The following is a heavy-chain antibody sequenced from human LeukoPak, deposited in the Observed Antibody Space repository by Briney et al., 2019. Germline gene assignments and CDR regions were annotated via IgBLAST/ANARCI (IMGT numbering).Heavy chain of an antibody. J-gene: IGHJ4*02. V-gene: IGHV6-1*01. CDR2: TYYRSKWSN. D-gene: IGHD1-26*01. CDR3: ARVLSGIFCD. CDR1: GESLSSNRVT. Sequence: SQTLSLTCAISGESLSSNRVTWNWTRQPPSRGLEWLGRTYYRSKWSNAYAVSVKSRITITPDTSKTQFSLQLNSVTPEDTAVYYCARVLSGIFCDWGQGTLVTVSS.